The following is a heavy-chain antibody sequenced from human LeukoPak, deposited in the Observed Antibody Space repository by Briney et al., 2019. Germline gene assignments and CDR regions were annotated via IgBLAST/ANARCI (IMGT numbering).Heavy chain of an antibody. CDR3: ARESFSGSYDY. V-gene: IGHV4-4*07. Sequence: PSETLSLTCTVSGDPISSYYWTWIRQPAGKGLEWIGRIYPSGSTNYNPSLKSRVTISVDKSKNKFSLKVSSVTAADTAVYYCARESFSGSYDYWGQGTLVTVSS. J-gene: IGHJ4*02. CDR1: GDPISSYY. CDR2: IYPSGST. D-gene: IGHD1-26*01.